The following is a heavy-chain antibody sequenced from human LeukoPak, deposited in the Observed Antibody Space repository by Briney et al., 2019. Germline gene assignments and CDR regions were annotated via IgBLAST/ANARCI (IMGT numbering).Heavy chain of an antibody. CDR1: GYSFTRYW. Sequence: GESLKISCKGSGYSFTRYWIGWVRQMPGKGLEWMGIIYPGDSDTRYSPSFQGQVTISADKSISTAYLQWSSLKASDTAMYYCARGGPHSFDSSGYSDAFDIWGQGTMVTVSS. CDR3: ARGGPHSFDSSGYSDAFDI. D-gene: IGHD3-22*01. CDR2: IYPGDSDT. V-gene: IGHV5-51*01. J-gene: IGHJ3*02.